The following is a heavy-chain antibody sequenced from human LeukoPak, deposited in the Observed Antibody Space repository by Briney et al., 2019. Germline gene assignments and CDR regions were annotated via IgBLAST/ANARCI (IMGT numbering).Heavy chain of an antibody. D-gene: IGHD3-16*02. CDR1: GFTSGDYG. CDR3: ARVGGRYSPLGY. J-gene: IGHJ4*02. CDR2: IKQDGSEK. V-gene: IGHV3-7*01. Sequence: GGSLRLSCAASGFTSGDYGMGWVRQAPGKGLEWVANIKQDGSEKYYVDSVKGRFTISRDNAKNSLYLQMISLRAEDTAVYYCARVGGRYSPLGYWGQGTLVSVSS.